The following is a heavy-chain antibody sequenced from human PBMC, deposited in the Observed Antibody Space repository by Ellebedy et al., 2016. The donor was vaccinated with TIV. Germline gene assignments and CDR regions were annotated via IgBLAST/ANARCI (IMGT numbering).Heavy chain of an antibody. V-gene: IGHV3-74*01. CDR2: ISPDGSYT. J-gene: IGHJ4*02. D-gene: IGHD2-15*01. CDR3: ARAIGAGDGK. Sequence: GGSLRLSXAASGFTFSTYWMHWVRQAPGKGLVWVSRISPDGSYTNYADSVKGRFTISRDNTKNTLYLQMNSLRAEDTALYYCARAIGAGDGKWGQGALVTVSS. CDR1: GFTFSTYW.